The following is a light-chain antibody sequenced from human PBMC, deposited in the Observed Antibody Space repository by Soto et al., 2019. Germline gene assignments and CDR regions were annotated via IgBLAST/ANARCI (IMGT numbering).Light chain of an antibody. V-gene: IGKV1-17*03. CDR1: EDISNY. Sequence: DIQMTQSPSAMSASVGDRVTITCRATEDISNYLAWFQQKPGKVPQRLIYTASTLQGGVTSRFSGSGSGTEFTLTISSLQPEDFATYYCLPHKTYPWTFGPGTKVEVK. CDR2: TAS. J-gene: IGKJ1*01. CDR3: LPHKTYPWT.